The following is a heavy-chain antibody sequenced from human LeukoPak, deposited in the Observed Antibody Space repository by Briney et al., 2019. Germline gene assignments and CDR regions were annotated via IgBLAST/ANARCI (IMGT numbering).Heavy chain of an antibody. J-gene: IGHJ4*02. CDR1: GFTFSSYG. Sequence: GGSLRLSCAASGFTFSSYGMHWVRQAPGKGLEWVAFIRYDGSNKYYADSVKGRFTISRDNSKNTLYLQMNSLRAEDTAVYYCARGPSLRFLEWLLYVSHWGQGTLVTVSS. CDR3: ARGPSLRFLEWLLYVSH. V-gene: IGHV3-30*02. D-gene: IGHD3-3*01. CDR2: IRYDGSNK.